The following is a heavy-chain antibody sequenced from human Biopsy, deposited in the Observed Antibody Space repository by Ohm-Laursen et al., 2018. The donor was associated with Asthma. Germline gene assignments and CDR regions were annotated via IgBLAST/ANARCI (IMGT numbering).Heavy chain of an antibody. D-gene: IGHD6-19*01. CDR2: IMTVFGTT. Sequence: GASVKVSCKPPGGTFSNSAISWVRQAPGQGLEWLGGIMTVFGTTNYAQKFQGRVTITADESTSTAYMEVTSLRSEDTAIYYCARCQVGYSSGWSLLLKKIYYSGMDVWGQGTAVTVSS. J-gene: IGHJ6*02. V-gene: IGHV1-69*13. CDR1: GGTFSNSA. CDR3: ARCQVGYSSGWSLLLKKIYYSGMDV.